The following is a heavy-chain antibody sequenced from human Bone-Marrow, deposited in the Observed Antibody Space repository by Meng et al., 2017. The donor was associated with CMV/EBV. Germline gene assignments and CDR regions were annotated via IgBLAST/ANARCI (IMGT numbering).Heavy chain of an antibody. V-gene: IGHV4-39*07. J-gene: IGHJ5*02. CDR1: GGSISSSSYY. Sequence: SETLSLTCTVSGGSISSSSYYWGWLRQPPGKGLEWIGSIYYSGTTYYNPSLKSRVTRSVDTSKNQFSLKLSSVTAADTAVYYCASIQLLFIPNWFDPWGQGTLVTVSS. CDR3: ASIQLLFIPNWFDP. D-gene: IGHD5-18*01. CDR2: IYYSGTT.